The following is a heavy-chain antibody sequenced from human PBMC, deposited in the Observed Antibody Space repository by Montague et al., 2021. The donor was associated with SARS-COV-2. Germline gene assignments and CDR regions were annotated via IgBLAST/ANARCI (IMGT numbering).Heavy chain of an antibody. D-gene: IGHD7-27*01. CDR2: MSNSGLT. V-gene: IGHV4-59*01. J-gene: IGHJ5*02. CDR1: GGSISSYY. Sequence: SETLSLTCTVSGGSISSYYWSWIRQPPGKGLKGMGKMSNSGLTNNNPSPRSRHTTSIDTSKDQPSLKLSSRTAPDAAVYYCARGRDQLGWFDPWGQGTLVTVSS. CDR3: ARGRDQLGWFDP.